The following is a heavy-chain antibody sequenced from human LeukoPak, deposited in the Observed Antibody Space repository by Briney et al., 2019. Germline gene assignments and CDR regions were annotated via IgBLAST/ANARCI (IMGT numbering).Heavy chain of an antibody. D-gene: IGHD2-2*01. CDR3: ARMPSTEIYYFYYMDV. V-gene: IGHV3-23*01. J-gene: IGHJ6*03. Sequence: PGGSLSLSCGDSGFTFSSYTMNWVRQAPGKGLEWVAGISSNAVSTYYADSVKGRFTISRDNSKNTVYLQMDSLGTEDTAVYYCARMPSTEIYYFYYMDVWGEGTTVTVSS. CDR1: GFTFSSYT. CDR2: ISSNAVST.